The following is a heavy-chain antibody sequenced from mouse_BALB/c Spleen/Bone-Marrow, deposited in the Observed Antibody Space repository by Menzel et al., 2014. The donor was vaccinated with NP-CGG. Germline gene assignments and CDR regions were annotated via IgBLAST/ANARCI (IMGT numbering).Heavy chain of an antibody. CDR3: ARKYGDY. J-gene: IGHJ2*01. V-gene: IGHV1-80*01. CDR1: GYPFSSYW. D-gene: IGHD2-10*02. CDR2: IYPGDGET. Sequence: QVQLKESGAELVRPGSSVKISCKASGYPFSSYWMSWVRQRPGQGLEWIGQIYPGDGETNYNGKFKGNATLTADKSSSTAYMRLISLTSEDSAVYFCARKYGDYWGQGTTLTVSS.